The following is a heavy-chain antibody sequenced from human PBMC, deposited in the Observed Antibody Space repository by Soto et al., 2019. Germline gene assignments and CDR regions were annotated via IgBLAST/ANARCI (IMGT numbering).Heavy chain of an antibody. CDR1: GFNFDIYW. J-gene: IGHJ6*02. CDR3: AKAHHDYVWGSYSPFGIGMHV. Sequence: GWSLRLSCAASGFNFDIYWMSWVRQAPGKGLEWVATIKGDASEKKYVGSVKGRFTMSRDNAKKSLYLQMDSLRAEDTALYYCAKAHHDYVWGSYSPFGIGMHVWGQGPTVTVSS. D-gene: IGHD3-16*01. V-gene: IGHV3-7*03. CDR2: IKGDASEK.